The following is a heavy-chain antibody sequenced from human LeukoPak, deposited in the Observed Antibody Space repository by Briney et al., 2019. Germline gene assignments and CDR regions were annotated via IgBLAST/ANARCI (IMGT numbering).Heavy chain of an antibody. V-gene: IGHV1-18*01. CDR3: ARDLVERIGYCSSTSCYYYGMDV. CDR2: ISAYNGNT. J-gene: IGHJ6*02. Sequence: ASVKVSCKASGYTFTSYGISWVRQAPGQGLEWMGWISAYNGNTNYAQKLQGRVTMTTDTSTSTAYMELRSLRSDDTAVYYCARDLVERIGYCSSTSCYYYGMDVWGQGTTVTVSS. CDR1: GYTFTSYG. D-gene: IGHD2-2*01.